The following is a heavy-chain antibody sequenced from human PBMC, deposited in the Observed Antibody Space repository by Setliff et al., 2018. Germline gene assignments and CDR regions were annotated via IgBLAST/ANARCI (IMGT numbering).Heavy chain of an antibody. V-gene: IGHV4-31*03. CDR3: ARQDRTWFDP. Sequence: SETLSLTCTVSDGSIRSGDYWGWIRQHPGKGLEWIGYIHHTGTTFYNPSLRSRVTISVDTSKNQFSLKLTSLTAADTAVYYCARQDRTWFDPWGQGTLVTVSS. J-gene: IGHJ5*02. CDR1: DGSIRSGDY. CDR2: IHHTGTT.